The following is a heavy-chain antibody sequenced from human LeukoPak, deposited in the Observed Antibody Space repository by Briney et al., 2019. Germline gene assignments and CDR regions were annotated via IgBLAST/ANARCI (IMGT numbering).Heavy chain of an antibody. CDR1: GGSISSYY. V-gene: IGHV4-59*12. J-gene: IGHJ3*02. CDR2: IYYSGST. CDR3: AREQGAGGFDI. Sequence: SETLSLTCTVSGGSISSYYWSWIRQPPGKGLEWIGYIYYSGSTNYNPSLKSRVTISVDTSKNQFSLKLSSVTAADTAVYYCAREQGAGGFDIWGQGTMVTVSS. D-gene: IGHD1-26*01.